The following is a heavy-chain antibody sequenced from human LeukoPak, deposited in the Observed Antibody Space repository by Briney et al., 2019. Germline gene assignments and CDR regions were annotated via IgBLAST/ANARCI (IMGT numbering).Heavy chain of an antibody. CDR3: AGGVSGGDY. V-gene: IGHV3-33*08. Sequence: GGSLRLSCAASGFTFTNYNMNWVRQAPGKGLEWVAVIWYDGSNKYYGDSVKGRFTISRDNSKKTLYLQMNSLRAEDTAGYYCAGGVSGGDYWGQGTLVTVSS. D-gene: IGHD2-8*01. CDR1: GFTFTNYN. CDR2: IWYDGSNK. J-gene: IGHJ4*02.